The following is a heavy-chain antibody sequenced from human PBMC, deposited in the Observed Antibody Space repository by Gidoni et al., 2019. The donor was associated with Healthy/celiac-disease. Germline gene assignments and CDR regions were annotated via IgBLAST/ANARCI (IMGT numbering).Heavy chain of an antibody. CDR2: INHSGST. D-gene: IGHD3-10*01. Sequence: QVQLQQWGAGLLKPSETLSLTCAVYGGYFSGYYWSWIRPPPGKGLEWIVEINHSGSTNYNPSLKSRVTISVDTSKNQFSLKLSSVTAADTAVYYCARERGSGSYLPPTYYYYYRDVWGKGTTVTVSS. CDR1: GGYFSGYY. J-gene: IGHJ6*03. V-gene: IGHV4-34*01. CDR3: ARERGSGSYLPPTYYYYYRDV.